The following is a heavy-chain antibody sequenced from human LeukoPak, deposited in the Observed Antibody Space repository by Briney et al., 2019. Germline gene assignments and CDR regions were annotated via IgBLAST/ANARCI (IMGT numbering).Heavy chain of an antibody. J-gene: IGHJ5*02. CDR3: ARGFSLTNGDWFDP. D-gene: IGHD2-8*01. CDR2: INHSGST. CDR1: GGSFSGYY. V-gene: IGHV4-34*01. Sequence: SETLSLTCAVYGGSFSGYYWSWIRQPPGKGLEWMGEINHSGSTNYNPSLKSRVTISVDTSKNQFSLKLSSVTAADTAVYYCARGFSLTNGDWFDPWGQGTLVTVSS.